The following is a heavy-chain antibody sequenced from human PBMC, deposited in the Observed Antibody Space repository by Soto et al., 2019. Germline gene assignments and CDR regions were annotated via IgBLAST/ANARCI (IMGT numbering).Heavy chain of an antibody. CDR2: VYYSGTT. J-gene: IGHJ4*02. V-gene: IGHV4-59*11. D-gene: IGHD3-10*01. CDR1: GGSISSQY. CDR3: ARTYYFRSGSYYDEWGFDY. Sequence: PSETLSLTCIVSGGSISSQYWSWIRQPPGKGLEWIGYVYYSGTTDYNPSLQSRVSISIDTSKKQVSLKLSSVTAADTAVYYCARTYYFRSGSYYDEWGFDYWGQGTPVTVS.